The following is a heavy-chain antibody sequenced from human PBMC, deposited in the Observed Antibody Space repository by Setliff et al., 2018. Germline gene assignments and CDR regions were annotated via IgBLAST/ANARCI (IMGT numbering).Heavy chain of an antibody. CDR1: GFTFSSYA. CDR2: IYSGGST. D-gene: IGHD2-21*01. V-gene: IGHV3-53*01. J-gene: IGHJ4*02. CDR3: ARDGGERWLEY. Sequence: GGSLRLSCAASGFTFSSYAMSWVRQAPGKGLEWVSVIYSGGSTYYADSVKGRFTISRDNSKNTLYLQMNSLRAEDTAVYYCARDGGERWLEYWGQGTLVTVSS.